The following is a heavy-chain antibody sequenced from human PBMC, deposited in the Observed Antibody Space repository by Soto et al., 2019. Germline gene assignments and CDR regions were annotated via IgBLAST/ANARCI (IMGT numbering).Heavy chain of an antibody. Sequence: QVQLVQSGPEVKNPGSSVKVSCRPSGGTCSSYTFSWVPQAPGQGLEWMGRIIPILDIANYAQKFQGRVTITADKSTSTAYMELSSLRSDDTAVYYCARDLATTGRNDLWGRGTLVIVSS. CDR1: GGTCSSYT. V-gene: IGHV1-69*08. CDR3: ARDLATTGRNDL. CDR2: IIPILDIA. D-gene: IGHD3-10*01. J-gene: IGHJ2*01.